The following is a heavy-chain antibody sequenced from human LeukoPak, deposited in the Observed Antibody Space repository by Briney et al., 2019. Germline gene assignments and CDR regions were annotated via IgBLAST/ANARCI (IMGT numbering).Heavy chain of an antibody. CDR3: ARRAPSPYYMDV. Sequence: SETLSLTCAVSGYSISSGYYWGWIRQPPGKGLEWIGSIYHSGSTYYNPSFKSRVTISVDTSKNQFSLKLGSVTAADTAVYYCARRAPSPYYMDVWGKGTTVTVSS. CDR1: GYSISSGYY. D-gene: IGHD6-6*01. J-gene: IGHJ6*03. CDR2: IYHSGST. V-gene: IGHV4-38-2*01.